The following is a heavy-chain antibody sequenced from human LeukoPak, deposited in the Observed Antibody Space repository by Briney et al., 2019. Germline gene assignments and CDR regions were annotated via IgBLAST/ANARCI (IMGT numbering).Heavy chain of an antibody. CDR1: GFTFSSYA. V-gene: IGHV3-23*01. J-gene: IGHJ4*02. CDR2: ISGSGGST. CDR3: AKCAARYSSSCSDFDY. D-gene: IGHD6-13*01. Sequence: GGSLRLSCAASGFTFSSYAMSWVRPAPGKGLEWVSAISGSGGSTYYADSVKGRFTISRDNSKNTLYLQMNSLRAEDTAVYYCAKCAARYSSSCSDFDYWGQGTLVTVSS.